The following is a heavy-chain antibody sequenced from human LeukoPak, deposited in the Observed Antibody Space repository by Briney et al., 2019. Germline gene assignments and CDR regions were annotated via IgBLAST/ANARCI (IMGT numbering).Heavy chain of an antibody. CDR1: GYSFTSYW. CDR2: IYLGDSET. CDR3: ARGSSTWYWDY. D-gene: IGHD6-13*01. Sequence: PGESLKISCKASGYSFTSYWIDWVRQMPGKGLEWMGVIYLGDSETRYSPSLQGQVTISADKSISTAYLQWSSLKASDSAMYYCARGSSTWYWDYWGQGTLVTVSS. V-gene: IGHV5-51*01. J-gene: IGHJ4*02.